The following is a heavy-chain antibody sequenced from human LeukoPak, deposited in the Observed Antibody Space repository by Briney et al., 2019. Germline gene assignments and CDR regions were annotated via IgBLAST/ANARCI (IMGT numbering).Heavy chain of an antibody. Sequence: GSSLRLSCAASEFTFSNYPMHWVRQAPGKGLEWVAIISYDGSNKYYADSVKGRFTISRDNSKNTLYLQMNSLRAEDTAVYYCARDPEYCTNGVCHRGAFDIWGQGTMVTVSS. D-gene: IGHD2-8*01. CDR1: EFTFSNYP. J-gene: IGHJ3*02. V-gene: IGHV3-30-3*01. CDR2: ISYDGSNK. CDR3: ARDPEYCTNGVCHRGAFDI.